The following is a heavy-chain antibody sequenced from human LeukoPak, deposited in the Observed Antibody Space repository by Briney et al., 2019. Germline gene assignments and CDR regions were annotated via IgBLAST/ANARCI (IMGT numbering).Heavy chain of an antibody. V-gene: IGHV3-30*02. D-gene: IGHD2-15*01. J-gene: IGHJ4*02. CDR1: GFTFRRNA. Sequence: GGSLRLSCAASGFTFRRNAMHWVRQAPGKVLEWGTFIRDDGNEQYYADSVKGRLTTSRDNSKNTLYLQMNRLIVEDTAVYYCVQERDRRGYFDYWGQGTLVTVSS. CDR2: IRDDGNEQ. CDR3: VQERDRRGYFDY.